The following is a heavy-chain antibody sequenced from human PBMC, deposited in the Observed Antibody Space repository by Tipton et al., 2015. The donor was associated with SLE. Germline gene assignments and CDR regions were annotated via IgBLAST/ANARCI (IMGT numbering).Heavy chain of an antibody. CDR3: TIEYSSSDAFDF. CDR2: ISGSGTNK. D-gene: IGHD6-6*01. J-gene: IGHJ4*02. CDR1: GFRFSSYE. V-gene: IGHV3-48*03. Sequence: LSLTCAASGFRFSSYEMNWVRQAPGKGLEWVSYISGSGTNKYYADSVKGRFTISRDNAKNSLYLQMNSLRAEDTALYYCTIEYSSSDAFDFWGQGTLVTVSS.